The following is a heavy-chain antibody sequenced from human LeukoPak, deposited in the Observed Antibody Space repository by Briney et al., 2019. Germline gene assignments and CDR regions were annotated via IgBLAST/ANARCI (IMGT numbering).Heavy chain of an antibody. V-gene: IGHV1-46*01. CDR3: ARVPRIWAAAGPDY. CDR2: INPSGGST. J-gene: IGHJ4*02. Sequence: ASVKVSCKASGYTFTSYGISWVRQAPGQGLEWMGIINPSGGSTSYAQKFQGRVTMTRDTSTSTVYMELSSLRSEDTAVYYCARVPRIWAAAGPDYWGQGTLVTVSS. D-gene: IGHD6-13*01. CDR1: GYTFTSYG.